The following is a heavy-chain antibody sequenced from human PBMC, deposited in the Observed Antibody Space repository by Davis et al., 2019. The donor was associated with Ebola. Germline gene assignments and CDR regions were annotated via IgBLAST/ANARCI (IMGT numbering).Heavy chain of an antibody. CDR2: INPNSGGT. D-gene: IGHD3-10*01. CDR1: GYTFTSYA. V-gene: IGHV1-2*02. Sequence: ASVKVSCKASGYTFTSYAMHWVRQAPGQGLEWMGWINPNSGGTNYAQKFQGRVTMTRDTSISTAHMELSRLRSDDTAVYYCARSRFVGSFDYWGQGTLVTVSS. J-gene: IGHJ4*02. CDR3: ARSRFVGSFDY.